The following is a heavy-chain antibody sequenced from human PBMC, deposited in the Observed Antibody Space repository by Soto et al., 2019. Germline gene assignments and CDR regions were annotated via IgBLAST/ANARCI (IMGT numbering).Heavy chain of an antibody. CDR1: GGTFNNYA. D-gene: IGHD3-22*01. CDR3: ARGYRYYDTSGYYYPFDV. V-gene: IGHV1-69*01. Sequence: QVRLVQSGAEMKKPGSSVKVSCKASGGTFNNYAINWVRQAPGQGLQWMGGIIPKFGSPNYTQKFQGRVTITADEPTTTAYMELSSLKSEDTAVYYCARGYRYYDTSGYYYPFDVWGQGSLVIVSS. J-gene: IGHJ4*02. CDR2: IIPKFGSP.